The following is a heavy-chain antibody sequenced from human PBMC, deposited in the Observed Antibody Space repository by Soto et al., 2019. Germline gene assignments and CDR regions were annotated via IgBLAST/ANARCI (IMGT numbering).Heavy chain of an antibody. V-gene: IGHV1-69*13. D-gene: IGHD3-22*01. Sequence: GASVKASCNASGCTPSNSAISWVRQAPGQGLEWMGGIIPVFGLVKYEQNFQGRVTITADESTNTAYMELRSLRHEDTAVYYCAGRRIVVVGSRAYYGMDVWRQGTTVTVSS. J-gene: IGHJ6*02. CDR1: GCTPSNSA. CDR3: AGRRIVVVGSRAYYGMDV. CDR2: IIPVFGLV.